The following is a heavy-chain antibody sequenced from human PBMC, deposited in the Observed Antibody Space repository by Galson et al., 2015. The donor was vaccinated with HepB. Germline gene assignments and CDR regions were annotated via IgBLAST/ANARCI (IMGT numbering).Heavy chain of an antibody. J-gene: IGHJ4*02. D-gene: IGHD5-18*01. CDR2: ISGSGGST. V-gene: IGHV3-23*01. CDR1: GFTFSSYA. CDR3: AKDQGYSYGSTGFDY. Sequence: SLRLSCAASGFTFSSYAMSWVRQAPGKGLEWVSAISGSGGSTYYADSVKGRFTISRDNSKNTLYLQMNSLRAEDTAVYYCAKDQGYSYGSTGFDYWGQGTLVTVSS.